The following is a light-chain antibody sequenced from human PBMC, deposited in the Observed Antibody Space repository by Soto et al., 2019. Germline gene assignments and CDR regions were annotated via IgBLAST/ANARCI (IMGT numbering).Light chain of an antibody. CDR3: QNYDSLPVT. Sequence: DIQMTQSPSSLSASIGDRVTITCRASQGINNYLAWYQQKPGKPPVFLIYDASTLQSGVPSRFSGCGSGTDFTLTINSLQPEDVATYYCQNYDSLPVTFGPGTKVEIK. J-gene: IGKJ3*01. CDR2: DAS. V-gene: IGKV1-27*01. CDR1: QGINNY.